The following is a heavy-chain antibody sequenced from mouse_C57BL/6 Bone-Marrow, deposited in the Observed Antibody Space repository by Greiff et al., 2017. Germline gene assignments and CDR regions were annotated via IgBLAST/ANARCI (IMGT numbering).Heavy chain of an antibody. Sequence: QVQLQQSGPELVKPGASVKISCKASGYAFSSSWMNWVKQRPGKGLEWIGRIYPGDGDTNYNRKFKGKATLTADKSSSTAYMQLSSLTSEDSAVYFCARCGSGEDWGQGTTLTVSS. J-gene: IGHJ2*01. D-gene: IGHD3-2*02. CDR2: IYPGDGDT. V-gene: IGHV1-82*01. CDR3: ARCGSGED. CDR1: GYAFSSSW.